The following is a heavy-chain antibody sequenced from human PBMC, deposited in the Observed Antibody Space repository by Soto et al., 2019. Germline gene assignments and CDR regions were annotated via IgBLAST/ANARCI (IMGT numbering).Heavy chain of an antibody. D-gene: IGHD3-3*01. Sequence: QVKLVQSRAEVKKPGSSVRLSCKASEGTFNSYVVSWVRQAPGQGLQWMGGIIPLFGTTNYAHQLEGRVTITADTSTTTAYMELSGLRPGDTAVYYCARGDTIFESSERYYHYGLDVWGQGTTVIVSS. CDR2: IIPLFGTT. CDR1: EGTFNSYV. CDR3: ARGDTIFESSERYYHYGLDV. J-gene: IGHJ6*02. V-gene: IGHV1-69*06.